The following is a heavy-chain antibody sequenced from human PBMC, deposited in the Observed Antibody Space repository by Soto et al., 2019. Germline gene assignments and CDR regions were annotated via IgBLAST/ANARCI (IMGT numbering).Heavy chain of an antibody. CDR1: VGTFSSYA. V-gene: IGHV1-69*13. J-gene: IGHJ6*02. CDR2: IIPIFGTA. D-gene: IGHD3-3*01. CDR3: AGGGVVISFSNYYGMDV. Sequence: ASVTVSCTASVGTFSSYAISWVRQAPGQGLEWMGGIIPIFGTANYAQKFQGRVTITADESTSTAYMELSSLRSEDTAVYYCAGGGVVISFSNYYGMDVWGQGTTVTVSS.